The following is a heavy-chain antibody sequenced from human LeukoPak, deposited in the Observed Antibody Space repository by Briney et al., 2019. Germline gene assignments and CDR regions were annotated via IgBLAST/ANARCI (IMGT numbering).Heavy chain of an antibody. CDR1: GYTFTGYY. Sequence: ASVKVSCKASGYTFTGYYMHWVRQATGQGLEWMGWMNPNSGNTGYAQKFQGRVTITRNTSISTAYMELSSLRSEDTAVYYCALIPLGYCSSTSCYEDAFDIWGQGTMVTVSS. CDR3: ALIPLGYCSSTSCYEDAFDI. D-gene: IGHD2-2*01. CDR2: MNPNSGNT. J-gene: IGHJ3*02. V-gene: IGHV1-8*03.